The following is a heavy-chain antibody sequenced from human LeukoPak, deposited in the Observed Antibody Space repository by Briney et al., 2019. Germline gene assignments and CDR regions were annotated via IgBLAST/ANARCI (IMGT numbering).Heavy chain of an antibody. V-gene: IGHV1-2*02. CDR3: AATMYYYADDNAFDI. D-gene: IGHD3-10*01. J-gene: IGHJ3*02. Sequence: GASVKVSCKASGYTFTGYYMHWVRQAPGQGLEWMGWINPNSGGTNYAQKFQGRVTMTRDTSISTAYMELSRLRSDDTAVYYCAATMYYYADDNAFDIWGQGTMVTVSS. CDR2: INPNSGGT. CDR1: GYTFTGYY.